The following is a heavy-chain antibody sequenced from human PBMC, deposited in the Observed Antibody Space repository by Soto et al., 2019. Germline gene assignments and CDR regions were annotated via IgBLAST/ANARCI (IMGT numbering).Heavy chain of an antibody. CDR2: LYFYGSA. CDR3: ARVGTSESFFDY. V-gene: IGHV3-53*02. CDR1: GFKVSDNR. D-gene: IGHD7-27*01. J-gene: IGHJ4*02. Sequence: EVQLVESGGDLIQPGGSLRLSCVVSGFKVSDNRMTWVRQAPGQGLEWVSDLYFYGSANFADSVRGRFTISKDDSKNTVYLQMSNLRAEDTAVYYCARVGTSESFFDYWGQGTLVTVSP.